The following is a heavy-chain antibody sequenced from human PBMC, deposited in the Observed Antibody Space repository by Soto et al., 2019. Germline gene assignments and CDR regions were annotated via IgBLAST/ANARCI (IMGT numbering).Heavy chain of an antibody. CDR2: IKQDGSEK. CDR3: VSSGYSHYYYYYYMDV. Sequence: GGSLRLSCAASGFTFSSYWMSWVRQAPGKGLEWVANIKQDGSEKYYVDSVKGRFTISRDNAKNSLYLQMNSLRAEGTAVYYCVSSGYSHYYYYYYMDVWGKGTTVTVSS. V-gene: IGHV3-7*01. J-gene: IGHJ6*03. CDR1: GFTFSSYW. D-gene: IGHD5-18*01.